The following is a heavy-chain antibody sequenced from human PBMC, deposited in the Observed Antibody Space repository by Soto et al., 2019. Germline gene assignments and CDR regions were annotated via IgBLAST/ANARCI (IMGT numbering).Heavy chain of an antibody. D-gene: IGHD6-6*01. CDR1: GYTFIGYY. CDR2: FNPNSGEV. J-gene: IGHJ4*02. CDR3: ARVPRPLWYFDY. V-gene: IGHV1-2*06. Sequence: QVQLVQSGAEVKKPGASVKVSCKASGYTFIGYYIHWVRPAPGQGLEWMGRFNPNSGEVTYGETFQGRVTMTRDTPNNTAYMELSRLRSDDTAVYYCARVPRPLWYFDYWGQGTLVTVSS.